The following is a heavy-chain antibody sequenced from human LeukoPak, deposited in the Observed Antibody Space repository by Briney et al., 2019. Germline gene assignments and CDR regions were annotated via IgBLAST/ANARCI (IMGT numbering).Heavy chain of an antibody. Sequence: SETLSLTCTVSGGSISSSSYYWGWIRQAPGKGLEWIGSIYYSESTYYNPSLKSRVTISVDTSKNQFSLRLSSVTAADTAVYYCARRGHYCSSTSCYYWFDPWGQGTLVTVSS. J-gene: IGHJ5*02. D-gene: IGHD2-2*01. V-gene: IGHV4-39*01. CDR1: GGSISSSSYY. CDR2: IYYSEST. CDR3: ARRGHYCSSTSCYYWFDP.